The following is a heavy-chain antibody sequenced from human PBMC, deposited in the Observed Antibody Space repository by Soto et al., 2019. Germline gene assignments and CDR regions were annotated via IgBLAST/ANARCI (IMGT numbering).Heavy chain of an antibody. CDR2: ISTYNGNT. V-gene: IGHV1-18*04. J-gene: IGHJ6*02. CDR3: ARGLGTTGLDV. CDR1: GYRFTTYG. D-gene: IGHD7-27*01. Sequence: QVQLLQSGAEVKKPGASVKVSCKASGYRFTTYGITWVRLAPGQGLEWLGGISTYNGNTDYAQNLQDRVTMTTETPTSTVYRGVTTLTSDDTAVYYGARGLGTTGLDVWGQGTTVTVSS.